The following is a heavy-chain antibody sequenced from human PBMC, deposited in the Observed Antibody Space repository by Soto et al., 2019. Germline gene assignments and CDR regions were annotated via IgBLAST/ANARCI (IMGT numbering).Heavy chain of an antibody. CDR3: ARDLSWGSNWYYYMDV. Sequence: EVQLVESGGGLVQPGGSLRLSCATSGFILSDGAMNWVRQAPGKGLEWVSYISSSSSVIDYADSVKGRFTVSRDNARNSLYLQMNSLRDEDTAVYYCARDLSWGSNWYYYMDVWGKGTTVTVSS. CDR2: ISSSSSVI. V-gene: IGHV3-48*02. D-gene: IGHD7-27*01. CDR1: GFILSDGA. J-gene: IGHJ6*03.